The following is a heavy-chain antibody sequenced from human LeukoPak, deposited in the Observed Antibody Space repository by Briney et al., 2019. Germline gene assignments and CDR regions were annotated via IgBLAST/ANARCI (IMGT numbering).Heavy chain of an antibody. CDR3: AREVGGEQQPWFDP. D-gene: IGHD6-13*01. CDR2: IYYSGST. V-gene: IGHV4-59*01. CDR1: GGSISSYY. J-gene: IGHJ5*02. Sequence: PSETLFLTCTVSGGSISSYYWSWIRQPPGKGLEWIGYIYYSGSTNYNPSLKSRVTISVDTSKNQFSLKLSSVTAADTAVYYCAREVGGEQQPWFDPWGQGTLVTVSS.